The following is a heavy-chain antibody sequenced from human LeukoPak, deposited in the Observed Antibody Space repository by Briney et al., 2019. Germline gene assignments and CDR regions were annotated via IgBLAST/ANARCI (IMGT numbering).Heavy chain of an antibody. CDR2: IYYSGST. D-gene: IGHD5-24*01. Sequence: SETLSLTCTVSGGSISSYYWSWIRQPPGKGLEWIGYIYYSGSTNYNPSLKSRVTISVDTSKNQFSLKLSSVTAADTAVYYCARQKIRRDGYNRGGPYYLDYWGQGTLVTVSS. CDR3: ARQKIRRDGYNRGGPYYLDY. J-gene: IGHJ4*02. CDR1: GGSISSYY. V-gene: IGHV4-59*08.